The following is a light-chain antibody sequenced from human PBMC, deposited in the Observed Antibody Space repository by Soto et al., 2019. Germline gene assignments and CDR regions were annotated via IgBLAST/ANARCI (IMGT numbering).Light chain of an antibody. Sequence: EIVLTQSPGTLSLSPGEGATLSCRASQSVTSSYLAWYHQKPGQAPRLLIYGASSRAIDIPHRFSGSGSGTYFTLTINRLEPEDFAVYYCQQYGSSPRTFGQGTKVEIK. J-gene: IGKJ1*01. V-gene: IGKV3-20*01. CDR3: QQYGSSPRT. CDR1: QSVTSSY. CDR2: GAS.